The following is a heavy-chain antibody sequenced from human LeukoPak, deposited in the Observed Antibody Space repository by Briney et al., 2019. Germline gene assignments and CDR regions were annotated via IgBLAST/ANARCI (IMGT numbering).Heavy chain of an antibody. J-gene: IGHJ3*02. CDR1: GGSISSYY. Sequence: SETLSLTCTVSGGSISSYYWSWIRQPPGKGLEWIGYIYYSGSTNYYPSLKSRVTISIEKSKNQFSLKLSSVTAADTAVYYCAGAYCGGDCYSGRAFDIWGQGTMVTVSS. CDR2: IYYSGST. CDR3: AGAYCGGDCYSGRAFDI. V-gene: IGHV4-59*12. D-gene: IGHD2-21*02.